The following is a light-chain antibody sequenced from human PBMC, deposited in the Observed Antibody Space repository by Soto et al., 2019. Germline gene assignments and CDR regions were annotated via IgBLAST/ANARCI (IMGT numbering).Light chain of an antibody. J-gene: IGKJ1*01. V-gene: IGKV3-20*01. CDR1: QSVTSSY. Sequence: EIVLTQSPGTLSLSPGERATLSCRASQSVTSSYLAWYQQKPGQAPRLLIYGASSRATGIPDRFSGSGCGTDFTLTISRLQPEDYAVYYCHQYGSSPGTFGQGTKVEIK. CDR3: HQYGSSPGT. CDR2: GAS.